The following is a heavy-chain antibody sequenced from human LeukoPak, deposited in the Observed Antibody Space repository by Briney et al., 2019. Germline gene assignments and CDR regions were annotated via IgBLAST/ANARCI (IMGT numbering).Heavy chain of an antibody. Sequence: PGGSLRLSCAASGFTFSSYAMSWVRQAPGKGLGWVSAISGSGGSTYYADSVKGRFTISRDNSKNTLYLQMNSLRAEDTAVYYCAKDLGYDFWSGSPSFDYWGQGTLVTVSS. D-gene: IGHD3-3*01. CDR2: ISGSGGST. CDR3: AKDLGYDFWSGSPSFDY. V-gene: IGHV3-23*01. J-gene: IGHJ4*02. CDR1: GFTFSSYA.